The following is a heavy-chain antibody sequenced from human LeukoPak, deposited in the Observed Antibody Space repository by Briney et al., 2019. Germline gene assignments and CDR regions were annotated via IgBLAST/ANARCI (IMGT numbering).Heavy chain of an antibody. J-gene: IGHJ6*03. CDR1: GFTFDDYA. D-gene: IGHD2-15*01. CDR2: ISGSGGST. Sequence: PGRSLRLSCAASGFTFDDYAMSWVRQAPGKGLEWVSAISGSGGSTYYADSVKGRFTISRDNSKNTLYLQMNSLRAEDTAVYYCASNTIGYYYYYMDVWGKGTTVTISS. CDR3: ASNTIGYYYYYMDV. V-gene: IGHV3-23*01.